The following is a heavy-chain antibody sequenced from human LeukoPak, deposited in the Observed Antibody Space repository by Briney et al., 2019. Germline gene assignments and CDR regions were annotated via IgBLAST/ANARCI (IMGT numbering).Heavy chain of an antibody. D-gene: IGHD2-21*01. CDR2: IYTSGST. Sequence: SQTLSLTCTVSGGSISSGSYYWSWIRQPAGKGLEWIGRIYTSGSTNYNPSLKSRVTISVDTSKNQFSLKLSSVTAADTAVYYCARDHVATASFDYWGQGTLVTVSS. V-gene: IGHV4-61*02. CDR1: GGSISSGSYY. CDR3: ARDHVATASFDY. J-gene: IGHJ4*02.